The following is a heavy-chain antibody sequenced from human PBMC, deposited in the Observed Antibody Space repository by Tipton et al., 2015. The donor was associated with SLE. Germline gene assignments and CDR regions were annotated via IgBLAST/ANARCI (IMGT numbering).Heavy chain of an antibody. D-gene: IGHD3-3*01. CDR1: GFTVVTYA. CDR2: ISGSGSSR. Sequence: SLRLSCAASGFTVVTYAMTWVRQAPGKGLEWVASISGSGSSRYHADSVMGRFTISRDTSTNTLSLQMNSLRAEDTALYYCARAIGNLGDFWSGYYLDYWGQGALVTVSS. J-gene: IGHJ4*02. V-gene: IGHV3-23*01. CDR3: ARAIGNLGDFWSGYYLDY.